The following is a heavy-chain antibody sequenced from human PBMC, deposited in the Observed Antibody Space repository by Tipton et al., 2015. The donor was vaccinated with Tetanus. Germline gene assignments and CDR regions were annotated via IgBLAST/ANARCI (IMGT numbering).Heavy chain of an antibody. CDR3: ASVDYATSTDGFDI. J-gene: IGHJ3*02. CDR1: RGPISSYY. V-gene: IGHV4-4*07. CDR2: ISNGNP. Sequence: TLSLTCTVSRGPISSYYWSWIRQPAGKGLEWLGHISNGNPDYTPSLKSRLTLSVDLSRNEISLELSSVTAADTGVYYCASVDYATSTDGFDIWSQGTAVTVSS. D-gene: IGHD2-2*01.